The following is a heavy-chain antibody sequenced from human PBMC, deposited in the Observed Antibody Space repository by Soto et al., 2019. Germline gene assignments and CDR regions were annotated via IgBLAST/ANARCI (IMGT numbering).Heavy chain of an antibody. CDR2: INPSGGST. V-gene: IGHV1-46*03. Sequence: ASVKVSCKASGYTFTSYYMHWVRQAPGQGLEWKGIINPSGGSTSYAQKFQGRVTMTRDTSTSTVYMELSSLRSEDTAVYYCARWSTEEAVGDYYYYYMDVWGKGTTVTVSS. CDR3: ARWSTEEAVGDYYYYYMDV. CDR1: GYTFTSYY. D-gene: IGHD6-19*01. J-gene: IGHJ6*03.